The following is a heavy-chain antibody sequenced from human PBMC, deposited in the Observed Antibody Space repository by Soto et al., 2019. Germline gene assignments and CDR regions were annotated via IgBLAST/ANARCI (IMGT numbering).Heavy chain of an antibody. V-gene: IGHV3-33*01. J-gene: IGHJ2*01. CDR2: IWYDGSNK. Sequence: QVQLVESGGGVVQPGRSLRLSCAASGFTFSSYGMHWVRQAPGKGLEWVAVIWYDGSNKYYADSVKGRLTISRDNSKNTLFPEMSSLRAEDTAVYYCARELVQLAWYFGLWGRGNLVTGSS. D-gene: IGHD6-6*01. CDR3: ARELVQLAWYFGL. CDR1: GFTFSSYG.